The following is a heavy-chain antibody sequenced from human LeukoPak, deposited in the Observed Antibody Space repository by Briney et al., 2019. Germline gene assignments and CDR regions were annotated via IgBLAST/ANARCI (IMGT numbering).Heavy chain of an antibody. CDR3: ARDRLSGSYRYYYYYGMDV. CDR2: IIPILDTA. D-gene: IGHD1-26*01. V-gene: IGHV1-69*11. Sequence: SVKVSCKASGGTFSNYAINWVRQAPGQGLEWMGRIIPILDTADYAQKFQGRVTITADESTTTAYMELSSLRSEDTAVYYCARDRLSGSYRYYYYYGMDVWGQGTTVTVSS. J-gene: IGHJ6*02. CDR1: GGTFSNYA.